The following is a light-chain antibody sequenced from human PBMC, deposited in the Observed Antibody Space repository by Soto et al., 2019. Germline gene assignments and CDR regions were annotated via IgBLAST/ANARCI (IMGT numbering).Light chain of an antibody. CDR1: RSLVYSDGNTY. CDR3: QQYGSSPWT. V-gene: IGKV2-30*01. Sequence: DVVMTQSPLSLPVTLGQPASISCRSSRSLVYSDGNTYLNWFQQRPGQSPRRLIYGASSRATGIPDRFSGSGSGTDFTLTISRLEPEDFAVYYCQQYGSSPWTFGQGTKVDIK. J-gene: IGKJ1*01. CDR2: GAS.